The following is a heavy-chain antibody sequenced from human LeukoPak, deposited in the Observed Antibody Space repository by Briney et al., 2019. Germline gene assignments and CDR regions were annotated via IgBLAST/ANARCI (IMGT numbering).Heavy chain of an antibody. D-gene: IGHD1-26*01. CDR2: IFNSGDRT. J-gene: IGHJ4*02. Sequence: GGSLTLSCVASGFTFSNYVMNWVRQAPGKGLEWVSAIFNSGDRTYYADSVKGRFTISRDNSKNTLYLQMNSLRAEDTAVYFCVKDEWDRWGQGTLVTVSS. V-gene: IGHV3-23*01. CDR3: VKDEWDR. CDR1: GFTFSNYV.